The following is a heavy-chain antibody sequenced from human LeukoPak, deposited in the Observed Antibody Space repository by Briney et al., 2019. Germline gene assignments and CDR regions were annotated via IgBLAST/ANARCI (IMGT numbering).Heavy chain of an antibody. Sequence: PSETLSLTCTVSGDSVSSGSYYWGWIRQPPGKGLEWIGNMMYSGNTYHNPSLKSRVTISVDTSKNQFSLKLSSVTAADTAVYYCASKHRFCSGGSCRTGFDPWGQGTLVTVSS. J-gene: IGHJ5*02. CDR3: ASKHRFCSGGSCRTGFDP. CDR2: MMYSGNT. D-gene: IGHD2-15*01. V-gene: IGHV4-39*01. CDR1: GDSVSSGSYY.